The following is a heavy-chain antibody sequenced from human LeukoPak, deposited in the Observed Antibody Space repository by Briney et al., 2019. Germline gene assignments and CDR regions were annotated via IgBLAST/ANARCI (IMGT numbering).Heavy chain of an antibody. CDR3: ARSYSGYDLLFDY. V-gene: IGHV1-2*04. CDR2: INPNSGGT. J-gene: IGHJ4*02. Sequence: ASVKVSCKASGYTFTGYYMHWVRQAPGQGLGWMGWINPNSGGTNYAQKFQGWVTMTRDTSISTAYMELSRLRSDDTAVYYCARSYSGYDLLFDYWGQGTLVTVSS. CDR1: GYTFTGYY. D-gene: IGHD5-12*01.